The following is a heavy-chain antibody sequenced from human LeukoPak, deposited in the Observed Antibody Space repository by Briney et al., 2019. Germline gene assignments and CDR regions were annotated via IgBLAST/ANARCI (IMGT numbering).Heavy chain of an antibody. CDR2: INHSGSA. J-gene: IGHJ4*02. V-gene: IGHV4-34*01. CDR1: GGSFSGYY. CDR3: ARGQGTVTTH. D-gene: IGHD4-17*01. Sequence: SETLSLTCAVSGGSFSGYYWTWIRQPPGKGLEWIGEINHSGSANYNPSLKSRATISLDTSKNQFSLKLSSVTAADTAVYYCARGQGTVTTHWGQGTLVTVSS.